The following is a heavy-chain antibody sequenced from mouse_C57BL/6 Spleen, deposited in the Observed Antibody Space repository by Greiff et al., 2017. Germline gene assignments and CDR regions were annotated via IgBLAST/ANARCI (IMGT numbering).Heavy chain of an antibody. D-gene: IGHD2-1*01. V-gene: IGHV2-2*01. CDR3: ARGNYGNNWYFDV. CDR2: IWSGGST. Sequence: VQLQQSGPGLVQPSQSLSITCTVSGFSLTSYGVHWVRQSPGKGLEWLGVIWSGGSTDYNAAFISRLSISKDNSKSQVFFKMNSLQADDTAIYYCARGNYGNNWYFDVWGTGTTVTVSS. J-gene: IGHJ1*03. CDR1: GFSLTSYG.